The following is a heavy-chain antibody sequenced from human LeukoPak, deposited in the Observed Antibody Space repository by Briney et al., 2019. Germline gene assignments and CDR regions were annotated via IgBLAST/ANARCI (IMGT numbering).Heavy chain of an antibody. CDR1: GGSISSSGYS. CDR2: IFHGGST. D-gene: IGHD6-13*01. CDR3: ATYSSSWSMGSPAFDI. Sequence: TSQTLSLTCAISGGSISSSGYSWTWTRQPPGKGLEWIGYIFHGGSTYYNPSLKSRVAISIDRSKNQFSLSLNSVTAADTALYYCATYSSSWSMGSPAFDIWGQGTMVTVSS. J-gene: IGHJ3*02. V-gene: IGHV4-30-2*01.